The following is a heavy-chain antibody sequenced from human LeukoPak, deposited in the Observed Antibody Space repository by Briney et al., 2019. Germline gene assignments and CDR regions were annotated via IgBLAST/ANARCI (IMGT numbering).Heavy chain of an antibody. J-gene: IGHJ3*02. CDR2: IYHSGST. CDR1: GGSISSSNW. D-gene: IGHD5-12*01. CDR3: ARDGTIVARAFDI. Sequence: SETLSLTCTVSGGSISSSNWWSWVRQPPGKGLEWIGEIYHSGSTNYNPTLKSRVTISVDKSKNQFSLKMSYVTAADTAVYYCARDGTIVARAFDIWGQGTMVTVSS. V-gene: IGHV4-4*02.